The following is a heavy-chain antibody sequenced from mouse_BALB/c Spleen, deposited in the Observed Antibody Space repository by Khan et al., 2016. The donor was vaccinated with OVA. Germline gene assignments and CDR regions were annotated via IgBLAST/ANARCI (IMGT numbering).Heavy chain of an antibody. J-gene: IGHJ3*01. Sequence: VQLKQSGAELVRPGVSVKISCKGSGYTFTDFTMHWVKQSHAKSLEWIGVISTYYGDATHNEKFKGKATLTVDKSSSTAYMELARLTSEDSAIYYSARGGGGDRFAYWGQGTLVTVSA. V-gene: IGHV1S137*01. CDR1: GYTFTDFT. CDR2: ISTYYGDA. CDR3: ARGGGGDRFAY.